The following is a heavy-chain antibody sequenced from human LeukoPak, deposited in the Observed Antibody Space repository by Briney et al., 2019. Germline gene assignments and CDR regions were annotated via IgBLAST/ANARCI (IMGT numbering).Heavy chain of an antibody. Sequence: ASVKVSCKASGGTFSSYAISWVRQAPGQGLEWMGGIIPIFGTANYAQKFQGRVTITTDESTSTAYMELSSLRSGDTAVYYCARGLIRWEEDVGYFDYWGQGTLVTVSS. D-gene: IGHD1-26*01. CDR3: ARGLIRWEEDVGYFDY. CDR1: GGTFSSYA. CDR2: IIPIFGTA. V-gene: IGHV1-69*05. J-gene: IGHJ4*02.